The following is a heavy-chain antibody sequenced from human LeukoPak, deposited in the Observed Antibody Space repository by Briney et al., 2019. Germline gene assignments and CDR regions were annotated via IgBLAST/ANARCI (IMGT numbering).Heavy chain of an antibody. CDR1: GGSTSSYS. CDR3: ARQHDSGWAGFGY. Sequence: SETLSLTCTVSGGSTSSYSWNWVRQPPGKGLEWIGYIYYSGSTNYNPSLKSRVTISVDTSKGHFSLNLRSVTAADTAIYYCARQHDSGWAGFGYWGLGTLVTVSS. V-gene: IGHV4-59*08. D-gene: IGHD6-19*01. CDR2: IYYSGST. J-gene: IGHJ4*02.